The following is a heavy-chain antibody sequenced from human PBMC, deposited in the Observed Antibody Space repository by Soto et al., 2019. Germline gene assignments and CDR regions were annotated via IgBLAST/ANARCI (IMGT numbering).Heavy chain of an antibody. Sequence: GGCLRLCCAASRVTFSSYAMSWVRQAPGKGLEWVSAISGSGGSTYYADSVKGRFTISRDNSKNTLYLQMNSLRAEDTAVYYCAKDPPPGIAVAGAFDYWGQGTLVTVSS. D-gene: IGHD6-19*01. CDR2: ISGSGGST. J-gene: IGHJ4*02. CDR3: AKDPPPGIAVAGAFDY. CDR1: RVTFSSYA. V-gene: IGHV3-23*01.